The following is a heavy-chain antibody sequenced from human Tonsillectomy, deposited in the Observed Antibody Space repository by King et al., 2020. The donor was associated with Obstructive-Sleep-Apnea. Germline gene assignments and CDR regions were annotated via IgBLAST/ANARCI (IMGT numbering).Heavy chain of an antibody. D-gene: IGHD1-26*01. CDR1: GFTFSSYG. Sequence: LQLVQSGGGVVQPGRSLRLSCAASGFTFSSYGMHWVRQAPGKGLEWVAVIWYDGSNKYYADSVKGRFTISRDNSKNTLYLQMNSLRAEDTAVYYCARTLYRGSYSLDYWGQGTLVTVSS. V-gene: IGHV3-33*01. CDR3: ARTLYRGSYSLDY. J-gene: IGHJ4*02. CDR2: IWYDGSNK.